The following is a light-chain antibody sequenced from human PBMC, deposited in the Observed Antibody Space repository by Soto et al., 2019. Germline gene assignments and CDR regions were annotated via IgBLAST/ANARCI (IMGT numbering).Light chain of an antibody. CDR1: SSNIGNNF. J-gene: IGLJ2*01. Sequence: QSVLTQPPSVSAAPGQKVSISCSGSSSNIGNNFVSWFQQLPGAAPKLLIYDNNNRPSGIPDRFSGSKPGTSATLGITGLQTGDEADYYCGTWDSSLSVGVFGGGTKLTVL. CDR2: DNN. V-gene: IGLV1-51*01. CDR3: GTWDSSLSVGV.